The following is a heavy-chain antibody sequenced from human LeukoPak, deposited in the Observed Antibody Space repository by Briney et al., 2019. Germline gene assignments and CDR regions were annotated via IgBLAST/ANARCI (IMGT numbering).Heavy chain of an antibody. J-gene: IGHJ4*02. CDR3: AREWYSSSWGPFDY. CDR1: GFTFSSYA. Sequence: GGSLRLSCAASGFTFSSYAMSWVRQAPGKGLEWVSAISGSGGSTYYADSVKGRFTISRDNAKNSLYLQMNSLRAEDTAVYYCAREWYSSSWGPFDYWGQGTLVTVSS. D-gene: IGHD6-13*01. V-gene: IGHV3-23*01. CDR2: ISGSGGST.